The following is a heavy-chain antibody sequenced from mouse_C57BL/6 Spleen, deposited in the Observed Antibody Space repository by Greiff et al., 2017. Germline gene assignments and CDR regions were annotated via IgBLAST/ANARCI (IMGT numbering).Heavy chain of an antibody. V-gene: IGHV1-15*01. CDR2: IDPETGGT. Sequence: VQLQESGAELVRPGASVTLSCKASGYTFTDYEMHWVKQTPVHGLEWIGAIDPETGGTAYNQKFKGKAILTADKSSSTAYMGLRSLTSEDSAVYYCTREGNYYDSTPGAWFAYWGQGTLVTVSA. CDR3: TREGNYYDSTPGAWFAY. J-gene: IGHJ3*01. CDR1: GYTFTDYE. D-gene: IGHD1-1*01.